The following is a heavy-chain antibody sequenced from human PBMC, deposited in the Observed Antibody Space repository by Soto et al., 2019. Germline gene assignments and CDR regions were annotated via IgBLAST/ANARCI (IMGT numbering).Heavy chain of an antibody. J-gene: IGHJ2*01. Sequence: ASVKVSCKVSGYTLAELSMHWVRQAPGKGLEWMGGFDPEDGETIYAQKFQGRVTMTEDTSTDTAYMELSSLRSGDTAVYYCATDHLLPKSFDLWGRGTLVTVSS. CDR1: GYTLAELS. V-gene: IGHV1-24*01. CDR3: ATDHLLPKSFDL. CDR2: FDPEDGET.